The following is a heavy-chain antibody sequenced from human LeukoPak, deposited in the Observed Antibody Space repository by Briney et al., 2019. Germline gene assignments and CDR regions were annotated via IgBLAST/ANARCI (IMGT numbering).Heavy chain of an antibody. V-gene: IGHV3-48*03. J-gene: IGHJ5*02. CDR1: GFTFSSYE. Sequence: GGSLRLSCAASGFTFSSYEMNWVRQAPGKGLEWVSYISSSGSTIYYADAVKGRFTISRDNAKNSLYLQMNRLRAEDTAVYYCARAGRVGYYFGSGTFSWFDPWGQGTLVTVSS. D-gene: IGHD3-10*01. CDR3: ARAGRVGYYFGSGTFSWFDP. CDR2: ISSSGSTI.